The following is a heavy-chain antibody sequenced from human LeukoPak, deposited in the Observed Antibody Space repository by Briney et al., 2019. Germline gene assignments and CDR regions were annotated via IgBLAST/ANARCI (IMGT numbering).Heavy chain of an antibody. J-gene: IGHJ6*03. CDR1: GGSISSPNW. CDR2: IYHSGMT. CDR3: ARVVVVVPAAIPPSPYYYYMDV. D-gene: IGHD2-2*01. V-gene: IGHV4-4*02. Sequence: PSGTLSLTCAVSGGSISSPNWWSWVRQPPGKGREWIGEIYHSGMTNYKTSLKSRVTISVDTSKNQFSLKLSSVTAADTAVYYCARVVVVVPAAIPPSPYYYYMDVWGKGTTVTISS.